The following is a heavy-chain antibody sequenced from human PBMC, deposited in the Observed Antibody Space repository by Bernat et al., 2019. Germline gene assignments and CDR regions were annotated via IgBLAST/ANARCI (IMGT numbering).Heavy chain of an antibody. CDR3: ARGYYDRSGYYSFDY. D-gene: IGHD3-22*01. Sequence: QVQLQESGPGLVKPSQTLSLTCTVSGGSINSGSYYWSWFRQPAGEGLEWIGRIYTSGSTNYNPSLKSRVIISVDTSKKQFSLNLSSVTAADTAVYYCARGYYDRSGYYSFDYWGQGTLVTVSS. V-gene: IGHV4-61*02. CDR1: GGSINSGSYY. J-gene: IGHJ4*02. CDR2: IYTSGST.